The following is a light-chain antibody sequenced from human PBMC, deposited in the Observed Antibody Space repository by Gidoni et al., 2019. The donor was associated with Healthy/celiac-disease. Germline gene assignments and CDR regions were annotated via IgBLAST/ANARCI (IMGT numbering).Light chain of an antibody. V-gene: IGLV2-14*01. J-gene: IGLJ3*02. Sequence: QSALTQPAPVSGSPGQSITISCTGTSSDVGCYNYVSWYQQHPGKAPKLMIYEVSNRPSGVSNRFSGSKSGNTASLTISGLQAEDEADYYCSSYTSSSTLVFGGGTKLTVL. CDR1: SSDVGCYNY. CDR3: SSYTSSSTLV. CDR2: EVS.